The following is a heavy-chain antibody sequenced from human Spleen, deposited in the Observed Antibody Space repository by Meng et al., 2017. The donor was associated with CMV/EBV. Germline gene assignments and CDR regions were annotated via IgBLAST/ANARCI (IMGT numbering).Heavy chain of an antibody. CDR2: LYSGGST. Sequence: GESLKISCAASDFTVSNNYMIWVRQAPGKGLEWVSVLYSGGSTYYADSVKGRFTISRDNSKNTLYLQMNSLTAEDTAVYYCASSIAAIGMFAAYYFDYWGQGTLVTDSS. J-gene: IGHJ4*02. CDR3: ASSIAAIGMFAAYYFDY. D-gene: IGHD6-13*01. CDR1: DFTVSNNY. V-gene: IGHV3-53*01.